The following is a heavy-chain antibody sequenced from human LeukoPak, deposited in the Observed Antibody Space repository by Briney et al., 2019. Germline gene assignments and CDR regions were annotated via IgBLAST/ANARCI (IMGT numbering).Heavy chain of an antibody. Sequence: GGSLRLSCAASGFTFIIYWMSGVRQAPGKGLEGVANIKQDGSEKYYVDSVKGRFTISRDNAKNSLYLQMNSLRAEDTAVYYCGRGSEVDTAMAYYFDYWGQGTLVTVSS. D-gene: IGHD5-18*01. V-gene: IGHV3-7*01. J-gene: IGHJ4*02. CDR1: GFTFIIYW. CDR3: GRGSEVDTAMAYYFDY. CDR2: IKQDGSEK.